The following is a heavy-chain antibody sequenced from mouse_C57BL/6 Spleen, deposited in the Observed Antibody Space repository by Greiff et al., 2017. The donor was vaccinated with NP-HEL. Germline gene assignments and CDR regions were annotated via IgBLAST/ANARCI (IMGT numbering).Heavy chain of an antibody. CDR2: IYIGNGYT. J-gene: IGHJ2*01. D-gene: IGHD2-1*01. Sequence: EVKLMESGAELVRPGSSVKMSCKPSGYTFTSYGINWVKQRPGQGLEWIGYIYIGNGYTEYNEKFKGKATLTSDTSSSTAYMQLSSLTSEDSAIYFCARSRSYGNYEFDYWGQGTTLTVSS. CDR1: GYTFTSYG. CDR3: ARSRSYGNYEFDY. V-gene: IGHV1-58*01.